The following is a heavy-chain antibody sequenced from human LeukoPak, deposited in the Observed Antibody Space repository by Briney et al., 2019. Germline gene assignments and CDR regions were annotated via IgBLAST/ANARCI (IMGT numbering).Heavy chain of an antibody. CDR1: GFTFGDYA. D-gene: IGHD1-26*01. CDR2: IRSKAYGGTT. J-gene: IGHJ4*02. V-gene: IGHV3-49*04. Sequence: PGGSLRLSCTASGFTFGDYAMSWVRQAPGKGLEWVGFIRSKAYGGTTEYAASVKGRFTISRDDSKSIAYLQMNSLKTEDTAVYYCTRVSGVKGIDYWGQGTLVTVSS. CDR3: TRVSGVKGIDY.